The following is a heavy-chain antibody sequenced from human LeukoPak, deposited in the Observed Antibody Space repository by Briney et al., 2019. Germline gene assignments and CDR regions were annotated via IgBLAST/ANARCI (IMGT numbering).Heavy chain of an antibody. CDR2: INHSGST. CDR1: AGSFIVYY. J-gene: IGHJ6*03. CDR3: ARERIVVVPAVPGYMVV. Sequence: SETLSLTCALYAGSFIVYYWSWIRQPPGKGLEWIGEINHSGSTNYNQSLKSRVTISVDTSKNQFSLKLSSVTAADTAVYYCARERIVVVPAVPGYMVVWGKGTTVTVSS. D-gene: IGHD2-2*01. V-gene: IGHV4-34*01.